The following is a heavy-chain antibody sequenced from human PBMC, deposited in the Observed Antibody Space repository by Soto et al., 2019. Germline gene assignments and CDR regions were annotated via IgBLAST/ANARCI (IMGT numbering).Heavy chain of an antibody. CDR3: ARDSGNGMDV. CDR1: GGSVSSGSYY. CDR2: IYYSGST. J-gene: IGHJ6*02. Sequence: SETLSLTCTVSGGSVSSGSYYWSWIRQPPGKGLEWIGYIYYSGSTSYNPSLKSRVTISVDTSKNQFSLKLSSVTAADTAVYYCARDSGNGMDVWGQGTTVTVSS. V-gene: IGHV4-61*01. D-gene: IGHD3-10*01.